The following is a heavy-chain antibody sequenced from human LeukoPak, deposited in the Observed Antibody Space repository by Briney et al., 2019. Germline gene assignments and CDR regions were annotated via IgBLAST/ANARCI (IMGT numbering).Heavy chain of an antibody. V-gene: IGHV3-7*01. J-gene: IGHJ6*03. CDR3: ARAGRAVVTAGYYYMDV. CDR1: GFTFSSYW. D-gene: IGHD2-21*02. CDR2: IKQDGSEK. Sequence: QAGGSLRLSCAASGFTFSSYWMSWVRQAPGKGLGWVANIKQDGSEKYYVDSVKGRFPISRDNAKNSLYLQMNSLRAEDTAVYYCARAGRAVVTAGYYYMDVWGKGTTVTVSS.